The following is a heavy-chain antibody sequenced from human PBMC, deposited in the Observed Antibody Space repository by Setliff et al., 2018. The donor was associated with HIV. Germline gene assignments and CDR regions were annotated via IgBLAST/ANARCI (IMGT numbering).Heavy chain of an antibody. V-gene: IGHV3-7*01. J-gene: IGHJ4*02. D-gene: IGHD6-19*01. CDR1: GFTVNTNY. CDR3: VRARTGWYNFDY. Sequence: GGSLRLSCAASGFTVNTNYMTWVRQAPGKGLEWVANIKEDGSEKYYVDSVKGRFTISRDKAKNSLYLQMNSLRVEDTAVYYCVRARTGWYNFDYWGQGTPVTVSS. CDR2: IKEDGSEK.